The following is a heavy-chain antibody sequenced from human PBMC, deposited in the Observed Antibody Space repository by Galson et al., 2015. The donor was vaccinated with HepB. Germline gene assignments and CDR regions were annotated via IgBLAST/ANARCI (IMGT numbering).Heavy chain of an antibody. Sequence: SLRLSCAGSGFRFGDTWMNWVRQAPGKGLEWVGRIKSKTDGETTDYGAPVKSRFSISRDDPKNTLYLEMTGLKTEDTAIYYCTTDPYFGHFWSWGMFWGQGTLVTVSS. V-gene: IGHV3-15*01. CDR3: TTDPYFGHFWSWGMF. CDR2: IKSKTDGETT. D-gene: IGHD3-16*01. CDR1: GFRFGDTW. J-gene: IGHJ4*02.